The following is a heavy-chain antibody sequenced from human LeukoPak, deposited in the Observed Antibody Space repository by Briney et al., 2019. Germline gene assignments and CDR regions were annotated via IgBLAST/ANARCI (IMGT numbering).Heavy chain of an antibody. D-gene: IGHD3-10*01. CDR2: SCHNFGTA. J-gene: IGHJ4*02. V-gene: IGHV1-69*05. CDR3: GREKEGGIALLFF. CDR1: GGTFSSYT. Sequence: ASVKVSCKASGGTFSSYTISWGRQAPGQGLEWMGGSCHNFGTANYEQKFQGRVTITKEEATSTAYMELSSVRSEDIVVYYCGREKEGGIALLFFWGEGTLVRVSS.